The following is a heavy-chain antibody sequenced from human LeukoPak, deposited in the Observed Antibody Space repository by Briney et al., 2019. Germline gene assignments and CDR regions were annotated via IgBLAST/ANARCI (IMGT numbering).Heavy chain of an antibody. CDR2: IYYSGST. D-gene: IGHD6-19*01. V-gene: IGHV4-59*01. CDR3: ASLGYSSGWTRFDY. J-gene: IGHJ4*02. Sequence: SETLSLTCTVSGGSISSYYWSWIRQPPGKGLEWIGYIYYSGSTNYNPSLRSRVTISVDTSKNQFSLKLSSVTAADTAVYYCASLGYSSGWTRFDYWGQGTLVTVSS. CDR1: GGSISSYY.